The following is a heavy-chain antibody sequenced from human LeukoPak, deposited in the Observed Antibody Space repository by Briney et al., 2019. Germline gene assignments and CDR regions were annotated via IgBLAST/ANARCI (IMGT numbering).Heavy chain of an antibody. D-gene: IGHD2-2*01. J-gene: IGHJ6*02. CDR3: ARDKLPAPWDGMDV. CDR1: GFTFSSHW. V-gene: IGHV3-7*03. Sequence: GGSLRLSCAASGFTFSSHWMTWVRQAPGKGLEWVANIKQDGSEKYYVDSVKGRFTISRDNAKNSLYLQMNSLRPEDTAVYYCARDKLPAPWDGMDVWGQGTTVTVSS. CDR2: IKQDGSEK.